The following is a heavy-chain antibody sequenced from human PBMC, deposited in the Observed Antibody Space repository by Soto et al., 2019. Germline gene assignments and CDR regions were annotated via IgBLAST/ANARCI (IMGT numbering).Heavy chain of an antibody. CDR1: GGSISSPSYN. CDR3: TTVASTHFDS. D-gene: IGHD4-17*01. V-gene: IGHV4-39*01. CDR2: IFYGGST. J-gene: IGHJ4*02. Sequence: QLQESGPGLLKPSETLSLTCTVSGGSISSPSYNWGWVRQAPGKGPEWIGTIFYGGSTHYNPSLKRRLAISVDTSKSQVSLNLTSVTDADTAVYYCTTVASTHFDSWGQGAQVTVSS.